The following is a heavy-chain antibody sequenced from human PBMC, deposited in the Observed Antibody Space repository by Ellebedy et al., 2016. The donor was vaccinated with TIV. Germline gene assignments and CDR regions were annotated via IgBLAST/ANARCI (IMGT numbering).Heavy chain of an antibody. CDR1: GYRFTGHW. CDR3: ARLKTGNEGYGMDV. CDR2: INPGDFDT. D-gene: IGHD3-9*01. V-gene: IGHV5-51*01. J-gene: IGHJ6*02. Sequence: GESLKISXKGSGYRFTGHWIGWVRQMPGKGLEWMGIINPGDFDTRYSPSFQGQVTISADKSISTAYLQWSSLKASDTAMYYCARLKTGNEGYGMDVWGQGTTVTVSS.